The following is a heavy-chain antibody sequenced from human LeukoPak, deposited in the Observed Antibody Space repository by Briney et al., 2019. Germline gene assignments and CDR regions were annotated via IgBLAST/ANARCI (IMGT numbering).Heavy chain of an antibody. V-gene: IGHV4-30-4*01. Sequence: SETLSLTCTVSGGSVSSGDYYWSWPRQPPGKGLEWIGYIHYSGSTYYNPSLKSRITISVDTSKNQFSLKLSSVTAADTALYYCARGITRRRTFDIWGQGTMVTVSS. D-gene: IGHD3-10*01. CDR1: GGSVSSGDYY. J-gene: IGHJ3*02. CDR3: ARGITRRRTFDI. CDR2: IHYSGST.